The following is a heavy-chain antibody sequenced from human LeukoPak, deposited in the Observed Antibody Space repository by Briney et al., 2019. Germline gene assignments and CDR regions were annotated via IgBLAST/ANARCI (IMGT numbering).Heavy chain of an antibody. V-gene: IGHV1-69*05. D-gene: IGHD5-18*01. CDR1: GGTFSSYA. CDR3: ARVDTAMVTADY. Sequence: SVKVSCKASGGTFSSYAISWVRQAPGRGLEWMGGIIPIFGTANYAQKFQGRVTITTDESTSTAYMELSSLRSEDTAVYYCARVDTAMVTADYWGQGTLVTVSS. CDR2: IIPIFGTA. J-gene: IGHJ4*02.